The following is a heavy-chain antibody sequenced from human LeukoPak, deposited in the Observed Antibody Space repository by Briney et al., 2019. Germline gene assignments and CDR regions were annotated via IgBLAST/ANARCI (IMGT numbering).Heavy chain of an antibody. CDR1: GGTFSSYA. Sequence: ASVKVSCKASGGTFSSYAISWVRQAPGQGLEWMGGIIPIFGTANYAQKFQGRVTITADKSTSTAYMELSSLRSEDTAVYYCARVGVLRFLKDPWFDPWGQGTLVTVSS. D-gene: IGHD3-3*01. V-gene: IGHV1-69*06. CDR2: IIPIFGTA. J-gene: IGHJ5*02. CDR3: ARVGVLRFLKDPWFDP.